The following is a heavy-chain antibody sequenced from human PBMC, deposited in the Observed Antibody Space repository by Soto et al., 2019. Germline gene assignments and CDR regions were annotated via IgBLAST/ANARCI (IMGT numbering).Heavy chain of an antibody. Sequence: SVTLSLTCTVCGDSIGSFYWTWIRQSPGKGLEWVGYIFSSGSTNYNPSLKSRVTISVDTSENQFSLKLSSVTAADTAVYYCAIVNTATSEFDTCGQEDLLTISS. J-gene: IGHJ5*02. CDR1: GDSIGSFY. CDR2: IFSSGST. D-gene: IGHD2-2*01. CDR3: AIVNTATSEFDT. V-gene: IGHV4-59*12.